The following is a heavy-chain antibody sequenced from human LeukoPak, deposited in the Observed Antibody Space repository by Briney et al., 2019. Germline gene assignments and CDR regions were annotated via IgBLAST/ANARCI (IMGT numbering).Heavy chain of an antibody. Sequence: GGSLRLSCAASGFTFSSYWMHWVRQAPGKGLVWVSRINNVGSSTTYADSVKGRFTISRDNSKNTLYLQMNSLRAEDTAVYSCAKQQLASPHLYYMDVWGKGTTVTVSS. J-gene: IGHJ6*03. CDR1: GFTFSSYW. D-gene: IGHD6-13*01. V-gene: IGHV3-74*01. CDR2: INNVGSST. CDR3: AKQQLASPHLYYMDV.